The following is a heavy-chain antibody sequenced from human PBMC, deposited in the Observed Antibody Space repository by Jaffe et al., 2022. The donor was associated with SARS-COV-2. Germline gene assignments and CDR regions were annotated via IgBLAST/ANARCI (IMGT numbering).Heavy chain of an antibody. Sequence: EVQLVESGGALVQPGGSLRLSCAASGFTFRSYYMSWVRQAPGKGLEWVANIKTDGSEKYYVDSVKGRFTISRDNAKNSLYLEMNSLRDEDTAVYYCAREPPTTAHSSDNMDVWGQGTTVTVSS. CDR3: AREPPTTAHSSDNMDV. D-gene: IGHD1-1*01. V-gene: IGHV3-7*01. CDR1: GFTFRSYY. J-gene: IGHJ6*02. CDR2: IKTDGSEK.